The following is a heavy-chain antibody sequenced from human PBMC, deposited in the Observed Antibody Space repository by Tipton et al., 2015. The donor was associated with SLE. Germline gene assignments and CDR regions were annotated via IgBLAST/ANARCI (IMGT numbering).Heavy chain of an antibody. V-gene: IGHV1-69*05. J-gene: IGHJ1*01. CDR2: IIPIFGTA. Sequence: QSGPEVKKPGSSVKVPCKASGGTFSSYAISWVRQAPGQGLEWMGGIIPIFGTANYAQKFQGRVTITTDESTSTAYMELSSLRSEDTAVYYCASGDCSSTSCYRAEYLQHWGQGTLVTVSS. CDR3: ASGDCSSTSCYRAEYLQH. D-gene: IGHD2-2*01. CDR1: GGTFSSYA.